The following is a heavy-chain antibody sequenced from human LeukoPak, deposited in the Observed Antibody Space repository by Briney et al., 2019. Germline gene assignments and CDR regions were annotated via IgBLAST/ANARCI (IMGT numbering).Heavy chain of an antibody. CDR2: IYISGGT. CDR1: GGSINNYY. CDR3: ARDGGVAPHNWFDP. J-gene: IGHJ5*02. D-gene: IGHD2-8*02. Sequence: KPSETLSLTCTVSGGSINNYYWSWIRQPAGKGLEWIGRIYISGGTNYNPSLKSRVTISVDTSKNQFSLKLSSVTAADTAVYYCARDGGVAPHNWFDPWGQGTLVTVSS. V-gene: IGHV4-4*07.